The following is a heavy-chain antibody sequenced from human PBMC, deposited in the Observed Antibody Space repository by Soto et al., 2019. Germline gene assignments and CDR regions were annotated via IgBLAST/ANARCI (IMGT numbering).Heavy chain of an antibody. J-gene: IGHJ6*03. CDR3: ARPKQQMVHDYYYMDV. D-gene: IGHD6-13*01. CDR2: VSYNGGA. V-gene: IGHV4-61*01. Sequence: PSDTLSPTCSVSDGSVTSSPYHWRWIRQSPEKGLEWIGYVSYNGGANYNPSLKSRVTISVDTSKNQFSLKLSSVTAADTAVYYCARPKQQMVHDYYYMDVWGKGTTVSVSS. CDR1: DGSVTSSPYH.